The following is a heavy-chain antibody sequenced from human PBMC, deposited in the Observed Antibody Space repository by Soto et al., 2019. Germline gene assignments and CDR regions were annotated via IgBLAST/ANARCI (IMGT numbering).Heavy chain of an antibody. CDR1: GFTFSSYA. Sequence: EVQLLESGGGLVQPGGSLRLSCAASGFTFSSYAMSWVRQAPGKGLEWVSAISGSGGSTYYADSVKGRFTISRDNSNNTLDLQMNSLRAEDTAVYYCAKTGSGWYVVDYWGQGTLVTVSS. J-gene: IGHJ4*02. CDR2: ISGSGGST. V-gene: IGHV3-23*01. CDR3: AKTGSGWYVVDY. D-gene: IGHD6-19*01.